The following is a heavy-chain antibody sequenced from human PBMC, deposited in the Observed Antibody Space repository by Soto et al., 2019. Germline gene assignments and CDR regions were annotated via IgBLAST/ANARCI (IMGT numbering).Heavy chain of an antibody. CDR2: IFPGDSDI. V-gene: IGHV5-51*06. J-gene: IGHJ6*02. Sequence: KVSCKTSGYTFTHYIIHWVRQMPGKGLEWMGVIFPGDSDIRYSPSFQGQVTISADKSISTAYLQWSSLKASDTAMYYCARRIPIGYGMDVWGQGTTVTVSS. CDR1: GYTFTHYI. CDR3: ARRIPIGYGMDV. D-gene: IGHD2-15*01.